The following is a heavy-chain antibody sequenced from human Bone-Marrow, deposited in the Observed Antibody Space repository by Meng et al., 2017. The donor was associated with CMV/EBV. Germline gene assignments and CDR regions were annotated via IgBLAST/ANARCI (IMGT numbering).Heavy chain of an antibody. CDR1: GFTFSDYY. J-gene: IGHJ6*02. CDR3: ARTLRHSNYGYYYGMDV. V-gene: IGHV3-11*04. CDR2: ISSSGSTI. Sequence: GESLKISCAASGFTFSDYYMSWIRQAPGKGLEWVSYISSSGSTIYYADSVKGRFTISRDNAKNSLYLQMNSLRAEDTAVYYCARTLRHSNYGYYYGMDVWGQGTTVTVPS. D-gene: IGHD4-11*01.